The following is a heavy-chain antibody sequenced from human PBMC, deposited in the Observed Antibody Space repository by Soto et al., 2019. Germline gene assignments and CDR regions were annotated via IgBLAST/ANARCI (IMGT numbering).Heavy chain of an antibody. CDR2: IYNSGST. V-gene: IGHV4-31*03. CDR3: ARDIASYAYGEGY. CDR1: GRSIDADGFH. J-gene: IGHJ4*02. D-gene: IGHD2-21*01. Sequence: TRSPTGLDSGRSIDADGFHWRWIRQIPGEGLEWIGYIYNSGSTSYNPSLRSRVTISLDTSKNQFSLKLSSVTAADTAVYYCARDIASYAYGEGYWGQGIQVTDSS.